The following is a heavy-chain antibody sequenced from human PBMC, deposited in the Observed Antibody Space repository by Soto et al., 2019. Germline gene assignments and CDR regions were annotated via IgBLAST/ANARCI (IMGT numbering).Heavy chain of an antibody. CDR3: AREAVGGYDWSWFDP. J-gene: IGHJ5*02. D-gene: IGHD5-12*01. CDR2: ISSSSSYI. V-gene: IGHV3-21*01. CDR1: GFTFSSYS. Sequence: EVQLVESGGGLVKPGGSLRLSCAASGFTFSSYSMNWVRQAPGKGLEWVSSISSSSSYIYYADSVKGRFTISRDNAKKSLYLQWSSLRAEDTAVYYCAREAVGGYDWSWFDPWGQGTLVTVSS.